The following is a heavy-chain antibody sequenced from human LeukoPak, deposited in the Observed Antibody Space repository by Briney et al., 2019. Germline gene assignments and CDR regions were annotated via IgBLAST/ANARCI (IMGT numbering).Heavy chain of an antibody. CDR2: IIPIFGTA. V-gene: IGHV1-69*06. CDR1: GGTFSSYA. Sequence: ASVKVSCKASGGTFSSYAISWVRQAPGQGLEWMGGIIPIFGTANYAQKFQGRVTITADKSTSTAYMELSSLRSEDTAVYYCARVDGSEKTMDYWGQGTLVTVSS. CDR3: ARVDGSEKTMDY. D-gene: IGHD3-10*01. J-gene: IGHJ4*02.